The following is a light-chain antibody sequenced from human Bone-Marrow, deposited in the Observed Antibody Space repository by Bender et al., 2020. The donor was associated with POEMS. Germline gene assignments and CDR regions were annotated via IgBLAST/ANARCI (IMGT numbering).Light chain of an antibody. J-gene: IGLJ3*02. CDR1: ALSSRY. CDR3: QSADTSLTWV. Sequence: YELIQPPSVSVSPGQTARITCSGDALSSRYTYWYQQRPGQAPVLVIYKDSERPSGIPERFSGSSSGTTVTLTISGVQAEDEADYYCQSADTSLTWVFGGGTKLTVL. V-gene: IGLV3-25*03. CDR2: KDS.